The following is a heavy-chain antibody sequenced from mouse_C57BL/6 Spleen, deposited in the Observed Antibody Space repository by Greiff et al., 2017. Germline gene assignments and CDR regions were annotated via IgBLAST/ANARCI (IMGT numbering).Heavy chain of an antibody. Sequence: EVKLMESGAELVKPGASVKLSCTASGFNIKDYYMHWVKQRTEQGLEWIGRIDPEDGETKYSPKFQGKATITADTSSNTAYLQLSSLTSEDTAVYYCAKGYYSNYFDYWGQGTTLTVSS. CDR2: IDPEDGET. V-gene: IGHV14-2*01. CDR1: GFNIKDYY. D-gene: IGHD2-5*01. CDR3: AKGYYSNYFDY. J-gene: IGHJ2*01.